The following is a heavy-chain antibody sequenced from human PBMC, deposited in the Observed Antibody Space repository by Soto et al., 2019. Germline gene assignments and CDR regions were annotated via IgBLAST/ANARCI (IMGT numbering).Heavy chain of an antibody. CDR1: GFTFSSHA. J-gene: IGHJ4*02. V-gene: IGHV3-48*02. CDR2: IHGTRSII. Sequence: EVQLVESGGGLVQPGGSLKLSCAVSGFTFSSHAMNWVRQAPGKGLEWVAYIHGTRSIIYYADSVKGRFTISRDNATNSLYLQMDSLRDEDTAIYYCARDARNADYDYWGQGTLVTVAS. CDR3: ARDARNADYDY. D-gene: IGHD3-16*01.